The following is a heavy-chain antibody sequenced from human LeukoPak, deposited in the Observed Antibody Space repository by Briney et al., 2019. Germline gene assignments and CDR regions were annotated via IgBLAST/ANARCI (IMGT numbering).Heavy chain of an antibody. V-gene: IGHV1-18*01. CDR1: GYTFTSYG. CDR3: ARGDSSGYSSYYYYGMDV. J-gene: IGHJ6*02. CDR2: ISAYNGNT. Sequence: ASVKVSCKASGYTFTSYGISWVRQAPVQGLEWMGWISAYNGNTNYAQKLQGRVTMTTDTSTSTAYMELRSLRSDDTAVYYCARGDSSGYSSYYYYGMDVWGQGTTVTVSS. D-gene: IGHD3-22*01.